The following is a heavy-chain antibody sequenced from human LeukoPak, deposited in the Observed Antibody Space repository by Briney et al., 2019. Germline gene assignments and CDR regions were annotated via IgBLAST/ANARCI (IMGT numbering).Heavy chain of an antibody. CDR3: AKWGDFNILTGYYVSDF. CDR1: GFTFSNYA. CDR2: VTGRGGST. Sequence: GGSLRLSCVASGFTFSNYAMSWVRQAPGKRVEWVSAVTGRGGSTYYAESVKGRFTISRDNSRNTMFLQMNSLRAEDTAIYYCAKWGDFNILTGYYVSDFWGQGTLVTVSS. D-gene: IGHD3-9*01. V-gene: IGHV3-23*01. J-gene: IGHJ4*02.